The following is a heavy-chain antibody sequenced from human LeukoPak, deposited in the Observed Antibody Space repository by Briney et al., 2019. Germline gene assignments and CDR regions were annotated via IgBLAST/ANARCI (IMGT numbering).Heavy chain of an antibody. V-gene: IGHV3-30-3*01. CDR2: ISYDGSNK. CDR1: GFTFNSYA. Sequence: GMSLRLSCAASGFTFNSYAMHWVRQAPGKGLEWVAVISYDGSNKHYADSVKGRLTISRDNSKNTVYLQMNSLRIEDTAVYYCARDRGWAFDIWGQGTMVTVSS. CDR3: ARDRGWAFDI. J-gene: IGHJ3*02.